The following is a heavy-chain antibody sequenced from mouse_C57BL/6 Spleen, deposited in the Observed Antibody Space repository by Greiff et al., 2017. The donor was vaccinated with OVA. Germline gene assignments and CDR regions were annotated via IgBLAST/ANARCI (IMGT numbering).Heavy chain of an antibody. V-gene: IGHV3-6*01. Sequence: EVKVEESGPGLVKPSQSLSLTCSVTGYSITSGYYWTWIRQFPGNKLEWMGYISYDGSNNYNPSLKNRISITRDTSKNQFFLKLNSVTTEDTATYYCARRRTAQTDFDYWGQGTTLTVSS. D-gene: IGHD3-2*02. CDR1: GYSITSGYY. CDR2: ISYDGSN. J-gene: IGHJ2*01. CDR3: ARRRTAQTDFDY.